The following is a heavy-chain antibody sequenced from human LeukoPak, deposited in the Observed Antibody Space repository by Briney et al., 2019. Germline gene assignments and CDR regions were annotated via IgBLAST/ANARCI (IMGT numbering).Heavy chain of an antibody. CDR1: GVSVSGYY. V-gene: IGHV4-34*01. CDR2: INHSGST. Sequence: SETLSLTCALYGVSVSGYYWNWIRQPPGKGLEWIGEINHSGSTNYNPSLKSRVTISVGTSKNQFSLKLSSVTAADTAIYYCARGLRTPWPYWGQGTLVTVSS. D-gene: IGHD2-15*01. CDR3: ARGLRTPWPY. J-gene: IGHJ4*02.